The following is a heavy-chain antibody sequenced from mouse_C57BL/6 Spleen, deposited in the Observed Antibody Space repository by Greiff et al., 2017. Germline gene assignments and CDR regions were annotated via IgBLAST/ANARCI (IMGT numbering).Heavy chain of an antibody. Sequence: QVQLQQPGAELVKPGASVKMSCKASGYTFTSYWITWVKQRPGQGLEWIGEIYPGSGSTNYNEKFKSKATLTVAKSSSTTYMQLSSLTSEDSAVYYFENAYYDSSYQCAYWGQGTLVTVSA. V-gene: IGHV1-55*01. CDR3: ENAYYDSSYQCAY. CDR1: GYTFTSYW. J-gene: IGHJ3*01. CDR2: IYPGSGST. D-gene: IGHD1-1*01.